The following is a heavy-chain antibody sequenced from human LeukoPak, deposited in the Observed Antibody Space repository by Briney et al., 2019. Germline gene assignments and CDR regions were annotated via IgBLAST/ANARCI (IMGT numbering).Heavy chain of an antibody. CDR2: IYHSGST. D-gene: IGHD5-18*01. V-gene: IGHV4-38-2*02. J-gene: IGHJ4*02. CDR3: ARDLPPRYSYGIDY. CDR1: GYSISSGYY. Sequence: SETLSLTCTVSGYSISSGYYWGWIQQPPGKGLEWIGSIYHSGSTYYNPSLKSRVTISVDTSKNQFSLKLSSVTAADTAVYYCARDLPPRYSYGIDYWGQGTLVTVSS.